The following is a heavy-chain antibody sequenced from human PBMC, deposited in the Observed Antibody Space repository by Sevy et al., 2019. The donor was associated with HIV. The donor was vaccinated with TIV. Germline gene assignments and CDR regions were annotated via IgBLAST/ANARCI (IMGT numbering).Heavy chain of an antibody. CDR3: ARFTGWFDP. V-gene: IGHV4-61*02. J-gene: IGHJ5*02. CDR1: GGSISSGNYY. Sequence: SETLSLTYTVSGGSISSGNYYWSWIRQPAGKGLEWIGRIYPSGSTNYNPSLKSRVTVSVDTSKNEFSLKLGSVTAADAALYYCARFTGWFDPWGQGTLVTVSS. CDR2: IYPSGST.